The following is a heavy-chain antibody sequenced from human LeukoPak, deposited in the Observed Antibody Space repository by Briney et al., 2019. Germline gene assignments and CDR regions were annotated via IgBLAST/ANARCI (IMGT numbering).Heavy chain of an antibody. CDR2: ISSSSSYI. V-gene: IGHV3-21*01. D-gene: IGHD5-18*01. CDR1: GFTFSSYG. CDR3: ASDPSTAITWFDP. Sequence: GGSLRLSCAASGFTFSSYGMHWVRQAPGKGLEWVSSISSSSSYIYYADSVKGRFTISRDNAKNSLYLQMNSLRAEDTAVYYCASDPSTAITWFDPWGQGTLVTVSS. J-gene: IGHJ5*02.